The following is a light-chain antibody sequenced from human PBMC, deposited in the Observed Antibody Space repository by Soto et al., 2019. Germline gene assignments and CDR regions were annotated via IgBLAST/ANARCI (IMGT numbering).Light chain of an antibody. Sequence: QSALTQPASVSGSPGQSITISCTATSSDVRDYRYVSWYQQHPGKVPKLIIYEVNNRPSGISNRFSGSKSGNTASLSISGLQDEDEADYYCTSYTGDSAHVFGTGTKVTVL. V-gene: IGLV2-14*01. J-gene: IGLJ1*01. CDR2: EVN. CDR3: TSYTGDSAHV. CDR1: SSDVRDYRY.